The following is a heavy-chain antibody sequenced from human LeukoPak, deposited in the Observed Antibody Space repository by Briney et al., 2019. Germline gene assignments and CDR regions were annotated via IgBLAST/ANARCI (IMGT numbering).Heavy chain of an antibody. CDR3: ARGGGGSYVDY. CDR1: GGSISSSNW. D-gene: IGHD1-26*01. J-gene: IGHJ4*02. V-gene: IGHV4-4*02. CDR2: IYHSGST. Sequence: SSGTLSLTCAVSGGSISSSNWWSWVRQPPGKGLEWIGEIYHSGSTNYNPSLKSRVTISVDTSKNQFSLKLSSVTAADTAVYYCARGGGGSYVDYWGQGTLVTVSS.